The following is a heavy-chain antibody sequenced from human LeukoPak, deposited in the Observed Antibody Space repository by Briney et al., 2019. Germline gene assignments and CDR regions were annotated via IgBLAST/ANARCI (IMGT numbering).Heavy chain of an antibody. CDR1: GFTFSSYG. CDR2: IWYDGSNK. J-gene: IGHJ4*02. V-gene: IGHV3-33*01. CDR3: ARGTDDYTLGY. D-gene: IGHD4-11*01. Sequence: GRSLRLSCAASGFTFSSYGMHWVRQAPGKGLEWVAVIWYDGSNKYYADSVKGRFTISRDKSKNTLYLQMNSLRAEDTAVYYCARGTDDYTLGYWGQGTLVTVSS.